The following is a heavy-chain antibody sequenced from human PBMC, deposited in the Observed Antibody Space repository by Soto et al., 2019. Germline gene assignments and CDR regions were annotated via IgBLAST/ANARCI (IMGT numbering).Heavy chain of an antibody. D-gene: IGHD3-3*01. V-gene: IGHV3-48*02. J-gene: IGHJ6*02. CDR2: ISSSSSTI. CDR3: ASAPNYDFWSGYPLGDYYGMDV. Sequence: EVQLVESGGGLVQPGGSLRLSCAASGFTFSSYSMNWVRQAPGKGLDCVSYISSSSSTIYYADFVKGRFPISRDNAKNSLYLQMNSLRDEDTAVYYCASAPNYDFWSGYPLGDYYGMDVWGQGTTVTVSS. CDR1: GFTFSSYS.